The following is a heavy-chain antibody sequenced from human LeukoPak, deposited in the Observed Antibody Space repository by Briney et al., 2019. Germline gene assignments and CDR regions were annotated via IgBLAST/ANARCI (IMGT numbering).Heavy chain of an antibody. D-gene: IGHD6-13*01. Sequence: GGSLRLSCAASGFTFSSYAMSWVRQAPGKGLEWVSAISGSGGSTYYADSVKGRFTISRDNSKNTLYLQMNGLRAEDTAVYYCASSIAAAPYYFDYWGQGTLVTVSS. J-gene: IGHJ4*02. CDR3: ASSIAAAPYYFDY. V-gene: IGHV3-23*01. CDR1: GFTFSSYA. CDR2: ISGSGGST.